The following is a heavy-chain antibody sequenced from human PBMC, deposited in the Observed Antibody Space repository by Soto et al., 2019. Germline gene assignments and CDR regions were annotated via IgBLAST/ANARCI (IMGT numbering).Heavy chain of an antibody. J-gene: IGHJ6*02. CDR3: ARGGYSYGMDV. CDR2: INHSGST. D-gene: IGHD5-18*01. V-gene: IGHV4-34*01. Sequence: SETLSLTCAVYGGSFSGYYWSWVRQPPGKGLEWIGEINHSGSTNYNPSLKSRVTISVDTSKNQFSLKLSSVTAADTAVYYCARGGYSYGMDVWGQGTTVTVSS. CDR1: GGSFSGYY.